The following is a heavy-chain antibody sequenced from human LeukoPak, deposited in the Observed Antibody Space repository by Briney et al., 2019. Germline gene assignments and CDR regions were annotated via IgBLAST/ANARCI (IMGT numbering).Heavy chain of an antibody. CDR2: INSNGDST. Sequence: PGGSLRLSCSASGFTFSNYALYWVRRAPGKRLEYVSAINSNGDSTFYADSVKGRFTISRDNSKNTLFLQMSSLRVEDTAVYYCAGSLRGGGWYMYWGQGTLVTVSS. CDR3: AGSLRGGGWYMY. V-gene: IGHV3-64D*06. J-gene: IGHJ4*02. CDR1: GFTFSNYA. D-gene: IGHD6-19*01.